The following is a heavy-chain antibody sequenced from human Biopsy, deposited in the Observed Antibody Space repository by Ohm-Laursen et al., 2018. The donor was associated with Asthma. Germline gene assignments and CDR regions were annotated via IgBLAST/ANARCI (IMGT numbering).Heavy chain of an antibody. J-gene: IGHJ6*02. CDR2: ISVYNGNT. D-gene: IGHD3-10*01. CDR1: GYTFNSAG. CDR3: ARAVDYSHYYGIDV. V-gene: IGHV1-18*01. Sequence: ALEKVACKASGYTFNSAGITWVRQAPGQGLEWMGWISVYNGNTKVAQKLQDRVTMITDTSTSTAYMELRSLRSDDTAVYFCARAVDYSHYYGIDVWGQGTTVTVS.